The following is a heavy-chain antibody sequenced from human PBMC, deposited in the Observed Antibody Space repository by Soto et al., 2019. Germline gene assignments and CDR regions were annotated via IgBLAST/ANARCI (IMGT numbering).Heavy chain of an antibody. V-gene: IGHV1-3*01. CDR1: GYTFTSYA. D-gene: IGHD3-3*01. J-gene: IGHJ4*02. CDR3: ARESDSAQTDFWSGYYPYYFDY. Sequence: ASVKVSCKASGYTFTSYAMHWVRQAPGQRLEWMGWINAGNGNTKYSQKFQGRVTITRDTSASTAYMELSSLRSEDTAVYYCARESDSAQTDFWSGYYPYYFDYWGQGTLVTVS. CDR2: INAGNGNT.